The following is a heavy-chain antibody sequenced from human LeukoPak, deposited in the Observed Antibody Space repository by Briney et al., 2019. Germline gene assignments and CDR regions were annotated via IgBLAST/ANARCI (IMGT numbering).Heavy chain of an antibody. CDR3: AKDRSSSSSYFDY. Sequence: PGGSLRLSCAASGFTFSTYAMHWVRQAPGKGLEWVAIITYEGSHKYYADSVKGRFTISRDNSKNTLYLQMNSLNAEDTAVYYCAKDRSSSSSYFDYWGQGILVTVSS. D-gene: IGHD6-6*01. CDR2: ITYEGSHK. J-gene: IGHJ4*02. CDR1: GFTFSTYA. V-gene: IGHV3-30*18.